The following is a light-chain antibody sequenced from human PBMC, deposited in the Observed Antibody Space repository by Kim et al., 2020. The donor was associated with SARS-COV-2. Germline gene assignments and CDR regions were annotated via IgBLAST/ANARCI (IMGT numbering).Light chain of an antibody. Sequence: QSALTQPASVSGSPGQSITISCTGTSSDVGSYDLVSWYQQHPGKAPKLMIYEVSKRPSGVSNRFSGSKSGNTASLTISGLQAEDEADYYCCSYTSSSLYVFGTGTQLTVL. V-gene: IGLV2-23*02. CDR2: EVS. CDR1: SSDVGSYDL. CDR3: CSYTSSSLYV. J-gene: IGLJ1*01.